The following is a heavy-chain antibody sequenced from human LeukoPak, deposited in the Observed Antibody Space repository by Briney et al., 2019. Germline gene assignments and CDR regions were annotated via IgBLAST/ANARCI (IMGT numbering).Heavy chain of an antibody. CDR3: ARGSLDSSGWYNYYGMDA. CDR2: IIPIFGTA. D-gene: IGHD6-19*01. CDR1: GGTFSSYA. Sequence: ASVKVSCKASGGTFSSYAISWVRQAPGQGLEWMGGIIPIFGTANYAQKFQGRVTITADESTSTAYMELSSLRSEDTAVYYCARGSLDSSGWYNYYGMDAWGQGTTVTVSS. V-gene: IGHV1-69*13. J-gene: IGHJ6*02.